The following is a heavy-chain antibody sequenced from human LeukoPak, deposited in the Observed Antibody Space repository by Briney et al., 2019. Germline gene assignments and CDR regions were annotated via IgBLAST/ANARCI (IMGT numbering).Heavy chain of an antibody. Sequence: ESLKISCKGSGYSFTSYWIGWVRQMPGKGLEWMGIIYPGDSDTRYSPSFQGQVTISADKSISTAYLQWSSLKASDTAMYYCARVPYSSHYYYYYMDVWGKGTTVTVSS. CDR2: IYPGDSDT. V-gene: IGHV5-51*01. J-gene: IGHJ6*03. D-gene: IGHD4-11*01. CDR1: GYSFTSYW. CDR3: ARVPYSSHYYYYYMDV.